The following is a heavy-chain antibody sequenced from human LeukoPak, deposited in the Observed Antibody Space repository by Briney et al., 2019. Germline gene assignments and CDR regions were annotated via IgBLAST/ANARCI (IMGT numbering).Heavy chain of an antibody. CDR3: ARSAHCSGGSCSVGY. J-gene: IGHJ4*02. CDR2: IYYSGST. Sequence: SETLSLTCAVYGGSFSGYYWSWIRQPPGKGLEWIGYIYYSGSTNYNPSLKSRVTISVDTSKNQFSLKLSSVTAADTAVYYCARSAHCSGGSCSVGYWGQGTLVTVSS. D-gene: IGHD2-15*01. CDR1: GGSFSGYY. V-gene: IGHV4-59*01.